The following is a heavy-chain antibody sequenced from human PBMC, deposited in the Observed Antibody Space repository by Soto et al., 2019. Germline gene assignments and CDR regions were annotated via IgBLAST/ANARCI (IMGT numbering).Heavy chain of an antibody. Sequence: GGSLRLSCAASGFTFSSYSMNWVRQAPGKGLEWVSSISSSSSYIYYADSVKGRFTISRDNAKNSLYLQMNSLRAEDTAVYYCARGMTPTVTGSYDYWGQGTLVTVSS. CDR3: ARGMTPTVTGSYDY. J-gene: IGHJ4*02. CDR2: ISSSSSYI. V-gene: IGHV3-21*01. D-gene: IGHD4-17*01. CDR1: GFTFSSYS.